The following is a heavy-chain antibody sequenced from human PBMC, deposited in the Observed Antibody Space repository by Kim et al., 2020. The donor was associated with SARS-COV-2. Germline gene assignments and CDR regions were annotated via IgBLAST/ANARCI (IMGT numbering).Heavy chain of an antibody. Sequence: SDTLSLTCTVSGGSISSYYWSWIRQPPGKGLEWIGYIYYSGSTNYNPSLKSRVTISVDTSKNQFSLKLSSVTAADTAVYYCARYPPYYYDSSGYPISLYYFDYWGQGTLVTVSS. CDR3: ARYPPYYYDSSGYPISLYYFDY. D-gene: IGHD3-22*01. J-gene: IGHJ4*02. CDR2: IYYSGST. CDR1: GGSISSYY. V-gene: IGHV4-59*01.